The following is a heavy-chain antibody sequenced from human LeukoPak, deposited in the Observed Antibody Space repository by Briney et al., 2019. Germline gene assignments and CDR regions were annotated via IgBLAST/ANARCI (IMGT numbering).Heavy chain of an antibody. CDR2: IYYSGST. V-gene: IGHV4-59*08. D-gene: IGHD4-17*01. CDR1: GGSISSYY. J-gene: IGHJ4*02. Sequence: SETLSLTCTVSGGSISSYYWSWIRQPPGQGLEWIGYIYYSGSTNYNPSLKSRVTISVDTSKNQFSLKLSSVTAADTAVYYCARRHGDYGFYYFDYWGQGTLSPSPQ. CDR3: ARRHGDYGFYYFDY.